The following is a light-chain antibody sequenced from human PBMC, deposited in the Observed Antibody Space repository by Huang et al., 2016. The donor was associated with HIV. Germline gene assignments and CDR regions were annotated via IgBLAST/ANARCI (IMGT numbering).Light chain of an antibody. J-gene: IGKJ2*01. V-gene: IGKV3-15*01. CDR2: ETF. Sequence: ERVLTRSPGTLSVSPGERATLSCRTSQGIGNSLAWYQLKPGQAPRLLIYETFIRAADIPARFSGGGSEIDFTLTISGLQSADSAVYYCQQYHEWPRTFGQGTKVEIK. CDR1: QGIGNS. CDR3: QQYHEWPRT.